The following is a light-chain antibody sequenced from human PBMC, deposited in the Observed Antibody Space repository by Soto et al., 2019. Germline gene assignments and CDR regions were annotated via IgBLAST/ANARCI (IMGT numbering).Light chain of an antibody. CDR1: SSDVGSYNL. J-gene: IGLJ1*01. V-gene: IGLV2-23*03. CDR3: CPYAGSSTFV. CDR2: EGS. Sequence: QSALTQPASVSGSPGQSITISCTGTSSDVGSYNLVSWYQQHPGKAPKLMIYEGSKRPSGVSNRLSGSKSGNTASLTISGLQAEDEADYYCCPYAGSSTFVFGTGTKATVL.